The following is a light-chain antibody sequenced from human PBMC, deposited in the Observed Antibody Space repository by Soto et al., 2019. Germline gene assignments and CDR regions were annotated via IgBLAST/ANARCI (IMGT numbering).Light chain of an antibody. CDR1: SGHSSYS. CDR3: QTSSV. CDR2: VNSDGSH. V-gene: IGLV4-69*01. J-gene: IGLJ3*02. Sequence: QAVVTQSPSASASLGASVKLTCTLSSGHSSYSITWHQQQPEKGPRYLMRVNSDGSHSKGDGIPDRFSGSSSGAERYLSISSLQSDDEADYYCQTSSVFGGGTKLTVL.